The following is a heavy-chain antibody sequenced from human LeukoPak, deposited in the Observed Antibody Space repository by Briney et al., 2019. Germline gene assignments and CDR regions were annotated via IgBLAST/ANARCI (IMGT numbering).Heavy chain of an antibody. Sequence: GESLKISCKGSGYTFTNYWIGWVRQMPGKGLEWMGIIFPGDSDTRYSPSFQGQVTISADKSISTAYLQWSSLRASDTAMYYCARGTPVGASYHFDSWGQGTLVTVSS. CDR3: ARGTPVGASYHFDS. J-gene: IGHJ4*02. CDR2: IFPGDSDT. V-gene: IGHV5-51*01. D-gene: IGHD1-26*01. CDR1: GYTFTNYW.